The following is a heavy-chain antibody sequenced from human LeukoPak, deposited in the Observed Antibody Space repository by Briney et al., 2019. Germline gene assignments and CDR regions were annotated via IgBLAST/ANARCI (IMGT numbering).Heavy chain of an antibody. J-gene: IGHJ5*02. V-gene: IGHV4-38-2*02. D-gene: IGHD3-10*01. Sequence: SETLPLTCTVSGYSISSGYYWGWIRQPPGKGLEWIGSIYHSGSTYYNPSLKSRVTISVDTSKNQFSLKLSSVTAADTAVYYRATHPIYYYGSGSYYWFDPWGQGTLVTVSS. CDR2: IYHSGST. CDR3: ATHPIYYYGSGSYYWFDP. CDR1: GYSISSGYY.